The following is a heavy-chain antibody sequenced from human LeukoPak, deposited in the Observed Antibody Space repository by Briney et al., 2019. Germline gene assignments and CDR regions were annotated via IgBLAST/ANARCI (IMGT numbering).Heavy chain of an antibody. J-gene: IGHJ4*01. CDR1: DDSMRSDSYY. CDR3: ARAPGTTFDY. D-gene: IGHD4-17*01. Sequence: PSETLSLTCAVSDDSMRSDSYYWGWTRQSPGKALEWIGSISNRGKTLYSPSLKSRVTISIDTSKNQFSLKLTSVTAADTAVYYCARAPGTTFDYWGHGNMVTVSS. CDR2: ISNRGKT. V-gene: IGHV4-39*01.